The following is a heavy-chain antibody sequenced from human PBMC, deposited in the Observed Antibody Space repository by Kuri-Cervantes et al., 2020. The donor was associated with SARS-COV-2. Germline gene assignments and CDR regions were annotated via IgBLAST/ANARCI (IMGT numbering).Heavy chain of an antibody. CDR1: GGSFSGYY. D-gene: IGHD3-3*01. J-gene: IGHJ5*02. CDR2: ISHSGST. V-gene: IGHV4-34*01. Sequence: SETLSLTCAVYGGSFSGYYWSWIRQSPGKGLEWIGEISHSGSTNYNSSLKSRVTISIDTSKNQFSLRLSSVTAADTAVYFCARGCNRITIFGVVNIPAAENWFDPWGQGILVTVSS. CDR3: ARGCNRITIFGVVNIPAAENWFDP.